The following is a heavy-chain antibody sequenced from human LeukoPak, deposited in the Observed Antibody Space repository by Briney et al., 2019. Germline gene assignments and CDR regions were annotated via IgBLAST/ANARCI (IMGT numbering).Heavy chain of an antibody. CDR1: GGSISSGGYY. Sequence: SETLSLTCTVSGGSISSGGYYWSWIRQPPGKGLEWIGYIYHSGSTYYNPSLKSRVTISVDRSKNQFPLKLSSVTAADTAVYYCASNYYDSSGYSDYWGQGTLVTVSS. D-gene: IGHD3-22*01. J-gene: IGHJ4*02. V-gene: IGHV4-30-2*01. CDR3: ASNYYDSSGYSDY. CDR2: IYHSGST.